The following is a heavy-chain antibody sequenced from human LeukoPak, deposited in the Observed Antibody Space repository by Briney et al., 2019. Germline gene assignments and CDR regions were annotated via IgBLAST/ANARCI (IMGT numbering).Heavy chain of an antibody. Sequence: ASVKVSCKASGHTFTSYGISWVRQAPGQGLEWMGWISAYNGHTNYAQKLQGRVTMTTDTSTSTAYMELRSLRSDDTAVYYCARDRRYSSGWRTDYWGQGTLVTVSS. CDR1: GHTFTSYG. CDR3: ARDRRYSSGWRTDY. CDR2: ISAYNGHT. D-gene: IGHD6-19*01. V-gene: IGHV1-18*04. J-gene: IGHJ4*02.